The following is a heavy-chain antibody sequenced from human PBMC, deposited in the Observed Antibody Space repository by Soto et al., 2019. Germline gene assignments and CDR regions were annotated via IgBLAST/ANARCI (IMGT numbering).Heavy chain of an antibody. CDR1: GYTFTTFC. CDR2: IDLGGTYA. CDR3: ARIYCTTTTCDRWFDP. V-gene: IGHV5-10-1*01. Sequence: GESLKISCTGFGYTFTTFCISCVRQMPGKGLEGRGRIDLGGTYATYSPAFQGHVTISTDKATSTAYLQWSSLKASDTAMYFCARIYCTTTTCDRWFDPWGQGTLVTVSS. J-gene: IGHJ5*02. D-gene: IGHD2-8*01.